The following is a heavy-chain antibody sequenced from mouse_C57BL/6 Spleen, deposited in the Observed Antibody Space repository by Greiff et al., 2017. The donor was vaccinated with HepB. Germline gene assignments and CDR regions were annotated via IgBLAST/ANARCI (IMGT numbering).Heavy chain of an antibody. J-gene: IGHJ3*01. D-gene: IGHD1-1*01. CDR3: ARDYYGSSGGFAY. CDR1: GFTFSDYG. Sequence: EVKLVESGGGLVKPGGSLKLSCAASGFTFSDYGMHWVRQAPEKGLEWVAYISSGSSTIYYAYTVKGRFTISRDNAKNTLFLQMTSLRSEDTAMYYCARDYYGSSGGFAYWGQGTLVTVSA. V-gene: IGHV5-17*01. CDR2: ISSGSSTI.